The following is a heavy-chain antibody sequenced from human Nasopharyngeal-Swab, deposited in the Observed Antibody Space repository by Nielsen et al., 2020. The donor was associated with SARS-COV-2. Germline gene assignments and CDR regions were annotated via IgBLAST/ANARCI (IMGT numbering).Heavy chain of an antibody. Sequence: LRLSCTVSGGSISSGGYYWSWIRQHPGKGLEWIGYIYYSGSTYYNPSLKSRVTISVDTSKNQFPLKLSSVTAADTAVYYCASLRRDGYNGLDYWGQGTLVTVSS. CDR1: GGSISSGGYY. D-gene: IGHD5-24*01. J-gene: IGHJ4*02. CDR3: ASLRRDGYNGLDY. CDR2: IYYSGST. V-gene: IGHV4-31*03.